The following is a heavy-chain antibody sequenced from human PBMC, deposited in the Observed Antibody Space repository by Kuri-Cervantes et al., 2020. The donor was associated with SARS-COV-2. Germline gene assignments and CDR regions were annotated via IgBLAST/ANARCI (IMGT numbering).Heavy chain of an antibody. CDR1: GFTVSGNY. Sequence: GGSLRLSCAASGFTVSGNYMNWVRQAPGKGLEWVSVIYSGGGTYYADSVKGRFTISRDNSKNTLYFQMNSLRAEDTAVYYCAGSRRDAYTFDFRGQGTLVTVSS. J-gene: IGHJ4*02. D-gene: IGHD5-24*01. V-gene: IGHV3-53*01. CDR3: AGSRRDAYTFDF. CDR2: IYSGGGT.